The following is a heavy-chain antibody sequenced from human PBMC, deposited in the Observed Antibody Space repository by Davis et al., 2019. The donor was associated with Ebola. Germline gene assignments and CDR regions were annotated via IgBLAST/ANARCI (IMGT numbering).Heavy chain of an antibody. D-gene: IGHD6-6*01. CDR1: GYTFTGYY. J-gene: IGHJ4*02. Sequence: ASVKVSCKASGYTFTGYYMHWVRQAPGQGLEWMGRINPNSGGTNYAQKLQGRVTMTTDTSTSTAYMELRSLISDDTAVYYCARGRYPTSSLDYWGQGTLVTVSS. CDR3: ARGRYPTSSLDY. V-gene: IGHV1-2*06. CDR2: INPNSGGT.